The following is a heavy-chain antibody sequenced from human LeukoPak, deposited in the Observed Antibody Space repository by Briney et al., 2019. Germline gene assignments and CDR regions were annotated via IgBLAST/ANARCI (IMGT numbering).Heavy chain of an antibody. CDR1: GGSISSSSYY. J-gene: IGHJ4*02. CDR3: ARDSGYDYVWGSYRYGFDY. CDR2: IYYSGST. D-gene: IGHD3-16*02. V-gene: IGHV4-39*07. Sequence: PSETLSLTCTVSGGSISSSSYYWGWIRQPPGKGLEWIGSIYYSGSTYYNPSLKSRVTISVDTSKNQFSLKLSSVTAADTAVYYCARDSGYDYVWGSYRYGFDYWGQGTLVTVSS.